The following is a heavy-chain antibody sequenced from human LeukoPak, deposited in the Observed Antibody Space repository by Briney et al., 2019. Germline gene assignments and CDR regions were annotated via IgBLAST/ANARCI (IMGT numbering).Heavy chain of an antibody. J-gene: IGHJ4*02. D-gene: IGHD6-19*01. CDR1: GFTFDDYA. V-gene: IGHV3-9*03. CDR2: ITWNSGSI. Sequence: GRSLRLSCAASGFTFDDYAMHWVRQAPGKGLEWVSGITWNSGSIGYADSVKGRFTISKDNAKTSLYLQVNSLRAEDMALYYCAKAIRYSTGWFYFDSWGQGTLVTVSS. CDR3: AKAIRYSTGWFYFDS.